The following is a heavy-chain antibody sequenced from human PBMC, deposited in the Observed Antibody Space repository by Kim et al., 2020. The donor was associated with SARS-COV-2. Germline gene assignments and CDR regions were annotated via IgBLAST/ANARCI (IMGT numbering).Heavy chain of an antibody. CDR3: ARVGVPGYSSSWSSPEVDYYYYGMDV. V-gene: IGHV4-59*13. J-gene: IGHJ6*02. Sequence: SETLSLTCTVSGGSISSYYWSWIRQPPGKGLEWIGYIYYSGSTNYNPSLKSRVTISVDTSKNQFSLKLSSVTAADTAVYYCARVGVPGYSSSWSSPEVDYYYYGMDVWGQGTTVTVSS. CDR1: GGSISSYY. CDR2: IYYSGST. D-gene: IGHD6-13*01.